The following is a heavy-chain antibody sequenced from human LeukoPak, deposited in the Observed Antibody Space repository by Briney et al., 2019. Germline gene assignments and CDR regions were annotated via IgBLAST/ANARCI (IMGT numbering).Heavy chain of an antibody. CDR1: GFTFSSYG. Sequence: GGSLRLSCAASGFTFSSYGMHWVRQAPGKGLEWVAVISYDGSNKYYADSVKGRFTISRDNSKNTLYLQMNSLRAVDTAVYYCAKAEDTAMVDYWGQGTLVTVSS. CDR3: AKAEDTAMVDY. D-gene: IGHD5-18*01. CDR2: ISYDGSNK. J-gene: IGHJ4*02. V-gene: IGHV3-30*18.